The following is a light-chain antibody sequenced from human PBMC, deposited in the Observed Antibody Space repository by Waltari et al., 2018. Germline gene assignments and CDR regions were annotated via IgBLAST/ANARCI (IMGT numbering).Light chain of an antibody. J-gene: IGKJ5*01. CDR2: WAS. V-gene: IGKV4-1*01. CDR3: QQYFNTPFT. CDR1: QRVLHSSNKKNY. Sequence: DIVMTQSPDSLAVYLGERDTIHCRSSQRVLHSSNKKNYLVWYQQKVGQPPKVLIYWASTRESGVPDRFSGSVSGTDFTLTISSLQAEDVALYYCQQYFNTPFTFGQGTRLEIK.